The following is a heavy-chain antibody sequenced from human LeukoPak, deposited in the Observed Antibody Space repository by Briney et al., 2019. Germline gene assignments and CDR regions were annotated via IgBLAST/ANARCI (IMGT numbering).Heavy chain of an antibody. J-gene: IGHJ5*02. D-gene: IGHD3-3*01. CDR3: ARDGLTYYDFWSGYNWFDP. Sequence: PGGSLRLSCAASGFTFSSYWLSWVRQAPGKGLEWVANIKQDGSEKYYVDSVKGRFTISRDNAKNSLYLQMNSLRAEDTAVYYCARDGLTYYDFWSGYNWFDPWGQGTLVTVSS. V-gene: IGHV3-7*01. CDR2: IKQDGSEK. CDR1: GFTFSSYW.